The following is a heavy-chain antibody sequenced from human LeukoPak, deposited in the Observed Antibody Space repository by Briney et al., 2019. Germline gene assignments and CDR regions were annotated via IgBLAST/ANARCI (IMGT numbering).Heavy chain of an antibody. CDR2: VGTVGDK. CDR1: GLTFSIND. CDR3: ARGGKTAMADY. Sequence: GGSLRLSCTASGLTFSINDMHWVRQATGKGLEWVSGVGTVGDKYYADSVKGRFIISREDAKNSVYLQMNSLRAGDTAVYYCARGGKTAMADYWGQGTLVTVSS. V-gene: IGHV3-13*01. D-gene: IGHD5-18*01. J-gene: IGHJ4*02.